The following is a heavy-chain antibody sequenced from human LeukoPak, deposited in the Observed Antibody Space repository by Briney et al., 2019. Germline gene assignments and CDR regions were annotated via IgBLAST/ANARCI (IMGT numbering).Heavy chain of an antibody. CDR2: ITSGGGTI. CDR1: GFTFSSYE. V-gene: IGHV3-48*03. D-gene: IGHD4-17*01. Sequence: PGGSLRLSCAASGFTFSSYEMNWVRQAPGMGLVWVSHITSGGGTIYYADSVKGRFTISRDNAKKSLYLQMNSLRAEDTAGYYCARRDGESRYYFDYWGQGTLVTVSS. CDR3: ARRDGESRYYFDY. J-gene: IGHJ4*02.